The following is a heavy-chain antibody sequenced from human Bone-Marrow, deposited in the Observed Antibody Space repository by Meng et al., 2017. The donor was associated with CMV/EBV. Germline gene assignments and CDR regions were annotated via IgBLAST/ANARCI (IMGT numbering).Heavy chain of an antibody. D-gene: IGHD6-19*01. V-gene: IGHV3-21*01. CDR1: GFVFSNSN. J-gene: IGHJ6*02. Sequence: GESLKISCAASGFVFSNSNMNWVRQAPGKGLEWVSSISGASTYIYYAASVEGRFTISGDNAKHSVYLQMNSLRAEDTAIYYCAKEYHGQWLYYGMDVWGQGTTVTVSS. CDR3: AKEYHGQWLYYGMDV. CDR2: ISGASTYI.